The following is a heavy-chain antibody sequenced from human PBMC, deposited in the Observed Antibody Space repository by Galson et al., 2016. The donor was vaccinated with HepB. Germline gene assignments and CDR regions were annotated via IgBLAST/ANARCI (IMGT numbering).Heavy chain of an antibody. J-gene: IGHJ6*02. CDR2: ISGYGGST. D-gene: IGHD1-26*01. CDR3: AKGRVGLDNYYYGMDV. V-gene: IGHV3-23*01. CDR1: GFIFRDYS. Sequence: SLRLSCAASGFIFRDYSMTWVRQAPGRGLEWVSAISGYGGSTYYVDSVRGRFTISRDNSNNTLYLQMNSLRADDTAVYHCAKGRVGLDNYYYGMDVWGHGTTVIVSS.